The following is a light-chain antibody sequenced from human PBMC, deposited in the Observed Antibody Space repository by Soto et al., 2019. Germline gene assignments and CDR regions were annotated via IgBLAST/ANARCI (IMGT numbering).Light chain of an antibody. Sequence: EIVLTQSPGTLSLSPGERATLSCRASQTISFNSLAWYQQKPGKAPRLLIYHASTRATGIPDRFSGSGSGTDFPLTISRLEPEDFAVYYCQSYGSSSMYTFGQGTNLEIK. CDR1: QTISFNS. CDR3: QSYGSSSMYT. V-gene: IGKV3-20*01. J-gene: IGKJ2*01. CDR2: HAS.